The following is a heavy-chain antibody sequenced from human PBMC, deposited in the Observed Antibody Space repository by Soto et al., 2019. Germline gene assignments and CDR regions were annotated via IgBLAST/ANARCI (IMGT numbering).Heavy chain of an antibody. D-gene: IGHD3-22*01. CDR2: IYYSGST. CDR3: AKKGPAYSSGYYYNIYFQH. Sequence: SETLSLTCTVSGGSISSSSYYWGWIRQPPGKGLEWIGSIYYSGSTYYNPSLKSRVTISVDTSKNQFSLKLSSVTAADTAVYYCAKKGPAYSSGYYYNIYFQHWGHGTLVTVSS. J-gene: IGHJ1*01. V-gene: IGHV4-39*01. CDR1: GGSISSSSYY.